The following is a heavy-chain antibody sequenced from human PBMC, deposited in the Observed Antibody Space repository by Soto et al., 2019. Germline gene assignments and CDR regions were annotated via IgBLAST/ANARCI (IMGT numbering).Heavy chain of an antibody. CDR2: INPNSGGT. D-gene: IGHD5-12*01. J-gene: IGHJ3*02. CDR1: GYTFTGYY. CDR3: ASQGVATLEAFDI. V-gene: IGHV1-2*04. Sequence: VSVKVSCKASGYTFTGYYMHWVRQAPGQGLEWMGWINPNSGGTNYAQKFQGWVTMTRDTSISTAYMELSRLRSDDTAVYYCASQGVATLEAFDIWGQGTMVTVSS.